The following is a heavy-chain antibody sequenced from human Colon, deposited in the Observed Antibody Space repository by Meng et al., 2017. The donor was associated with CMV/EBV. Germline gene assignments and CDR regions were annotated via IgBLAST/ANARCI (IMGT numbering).Heavy chain of an antibody. Sequence: GESLKISCTVSGFPFSSYALSWVRQPPGKGLQWVSAVTGSGSYTYYADSVKGRFTISRDNSNSTAYLQWSSLKASDTAMYYCARFVGVGATYWGQGTLVTVSS. CDR2: VTGSGSYT. J-gene: IGHJ4*02. CDR1: GFPFSSYA. CDR3: ARFVGVGATY. D-gene: IGHD1-26*01. V-gene: IGHV3-23*01.